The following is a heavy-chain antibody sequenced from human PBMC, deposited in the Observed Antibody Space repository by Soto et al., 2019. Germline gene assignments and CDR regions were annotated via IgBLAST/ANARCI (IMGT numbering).Heavy chain of an antibody. D-gene: IGHD3-3*01. CDR1: GYLFPSYW. CDR3: ARRGTPSKYYDFWSGYYSPKYYYYGMDV. Sequence: XESLLTPWNGSGYLFPSYWIGRVRQMPGKGLESMGIIDPGDSDTRYSPSFQGQVTISADKSISTAYLQWSSLKASDTAMYYCARRGTPSKYYDFWSGYYSPKYYYYGMDVWGQGTTVTVSS. V-gene: IGHV5-51*01. CDR2: IDPGDSDT. J-gene: IGHJ6*02.